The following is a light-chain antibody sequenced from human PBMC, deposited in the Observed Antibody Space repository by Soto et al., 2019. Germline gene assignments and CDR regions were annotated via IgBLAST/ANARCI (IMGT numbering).Light chain of an antibody. J-gene: IGKJ2*01. CDR1: QSVSSSY. Sequence: EIVLTQSPGTLSLSPGERATVSCRASQSVSSSYLAWYQQKPGQAPRLLIYGASSRATGIPDRFSGSGSGTDFPLSISRLEPEDFAVYYCQQYGSSQYTFGQGTTLEIK. CDR3: QQYGSSQYT. V-gene: IGKV3-20*01. CDR2: GAS.